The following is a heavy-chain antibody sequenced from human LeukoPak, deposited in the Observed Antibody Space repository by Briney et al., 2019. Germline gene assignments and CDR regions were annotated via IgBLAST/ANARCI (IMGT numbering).Heavy chain of an antibody. CDR2: IYTSGST. CDR3: ARGYVTVGATTVYFDY. D-gene: IGHD1-26*01. J-gene: IGHJ4*02. V-gene: IGHV4-4*09. Sequence: SETLSLTCTVSGGSISSYYWSWIRQPPGKGLEWIGYIYTSGSTNYNPSLKSRVTISVDTSKNQFSLKLSSVTAADTAVYYCARGYVTVGATTVYFDYWGQGTLVTVSS. CDR1: GGSISSYY.